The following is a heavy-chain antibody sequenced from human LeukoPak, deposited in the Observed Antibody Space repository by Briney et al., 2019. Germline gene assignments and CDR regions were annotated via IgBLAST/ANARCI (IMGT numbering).Heavy chain of an antibody. Sequence: GGSLRLSCAASGFTFSDYYMSWIRQAPGKGLEWVSSISSSSSYIYYADSLKGRFTISRDNAKNSLFLQMNSLRAEDTAVYYCARGGSALNWFDPWGQGTLVTVSS. CDR3: ARGGSALNWFDP. D-gene: IGHD2-15*01. CDR1: GFTFSDYY. J-gene: IGHJ5*02. CDR2: ISSSSSYI. V-gene: IGHV3-11*06.